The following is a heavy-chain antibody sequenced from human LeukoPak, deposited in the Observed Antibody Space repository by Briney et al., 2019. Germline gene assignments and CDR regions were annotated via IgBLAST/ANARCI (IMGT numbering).Heavy chain of an antibody. Sequence: GESLKISCQGSGYTFTDYWIAWVRQMPGKGLEWMGIIYPGDSDTRYSPSFQGQVTISADKSTTTAYLQWRSLKASDTAIYFRARLADTTSWGQGTLVTVSS. J-gene: IGHJ5*02. CDR2: IYPGDSDT. V-gene: IGHV5-51*01. CDR3: ARLADTTS. CDR1: GYTFTDYW. D-gene: IGHD1-26*01.